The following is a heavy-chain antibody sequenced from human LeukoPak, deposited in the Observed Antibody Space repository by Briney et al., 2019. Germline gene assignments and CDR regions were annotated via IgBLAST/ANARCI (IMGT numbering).Heavy chain of an antibody. V-gene: IGHV3-30-3*01. CDR1: GFTFSSYA. J-gene: IGHJ4*02. Sequence: GGSLRLSCAASGFTFSSYAIHWVRQAPGKGLEWVAVISYDGSNKYYADSVKGRFTISRDNSKNTLYLQMNSLRAEDTAVYYCARSGPSYYDFDYWGQGTLVTVSS. D-gene: IGHD3-10*01. CDR2: ISYDGSNK. CDR3: ARSGPSYYDFDY.